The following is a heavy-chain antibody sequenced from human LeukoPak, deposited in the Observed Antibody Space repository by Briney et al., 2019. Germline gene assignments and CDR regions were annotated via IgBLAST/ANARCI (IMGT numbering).Heavy chain of an antibody. CDR3: AISSSWFIDY. V-gene: IGHV3-53*01. CDR1: GFSFSVYW. CDR2: IYSGGST. J-gene: IGHJ4*02. D-gene: IGHD6-13*01. Sequence: PGGSLRLSCAASGFSFSVYWMHWVRQAPGKGPVWVSVIYSGGSTYYADSVKGRFTISRDNSKNTLYLQMNSLRAEDTAVYYCAISSSWFIDYWGQGTLVTVSS.